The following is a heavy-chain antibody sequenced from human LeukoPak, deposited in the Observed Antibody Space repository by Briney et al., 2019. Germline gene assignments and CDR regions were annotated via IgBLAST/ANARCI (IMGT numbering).Heavy chain of an antibody. CDR1: GDSIRSGSHY. D-gene: IGHD3-22*01. V-gene: IGHV4-39*02. CDR2: IYYSGST. J-gene: IGHJ4*02. CDR3: AKRDDSGGNLVDL. Sequence: SETLSLTCTVSGDSIRSGSHYWAWIRQPPGKGLEWIGSIYYSGSTYYNPSLENRVTISIDTSKNHFSLKLSSLSAADTSVYYCAKRDDSGGNLVDLWGQGTLVTVS.